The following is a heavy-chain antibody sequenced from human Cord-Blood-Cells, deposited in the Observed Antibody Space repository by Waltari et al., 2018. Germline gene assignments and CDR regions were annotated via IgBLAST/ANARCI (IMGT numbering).Heavy chain of an antibody. D-gene: IGHD6-13*01. V-gene: IGHV1-24*01. CDR3: ALIAASYAFDI. Sequence: QVQLVQSGAEVKKHGASVKVSCKVSGYTLTELPIHWVRQAPGKGLEWMGSVDSEDGETIYAQKFQGRVTMTEETSTDAAYMGLSSLISEYTVVYYCALIAASYAFDIWGQGTMVTVSS. CDR2: VDSEDGET. J-gene: IGHJ3*02. CDR1: GYTLTELP.